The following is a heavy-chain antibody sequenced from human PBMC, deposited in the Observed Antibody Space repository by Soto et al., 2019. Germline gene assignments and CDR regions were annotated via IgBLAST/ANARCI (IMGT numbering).Heavy chain of an antibody. Sequence: GASVKVSCKASGYTFTSYAMHWVRQAPGQRLEWMGWINAGNGNTKYSQKFQGRVTITRDTSASTAYMELSSLRSEDTAVYYCARGRGYSYGIIDLKEWFDPWGQGTLVTVSS. D-gene: IGHD5-18*01. V-gene: IGHV1-3*01. CDR3: ARGRGYSYGIIDLKEWFDP. CDR1: GYTFTSYA. J-gene: IGHJ5*02. CDR2: INAGNGNT.